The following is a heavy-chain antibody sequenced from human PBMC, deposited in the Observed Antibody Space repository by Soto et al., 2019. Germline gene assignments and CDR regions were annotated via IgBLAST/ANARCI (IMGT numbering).Heavy chain of an antibody. Sequence: SVKVSCKASGGTFSSYTISWVRQAPGQGLEWMGRIIPILGIANYAQKFQGRVTITADKSTSTAYMELSSLRSEDTAVYYCASGGGYDHNWFDPWGQGTLVTVSS. CDR3: ASGGGYDHNWFDP. CDR2: IIPILGIA. CDR1: GGTFSSYT. D-gene: IGHD3-16*01. V-gene: IGHV1-69*02. J-gene: IGHJ5*02.